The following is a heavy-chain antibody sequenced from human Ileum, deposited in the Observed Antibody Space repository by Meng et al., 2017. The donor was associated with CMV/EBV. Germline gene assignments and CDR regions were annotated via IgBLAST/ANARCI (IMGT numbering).Heavy chain of an antibody. Sequence: VQLWGGGGALIRPGGVLRLSCAASGFIFTDAWMSWVRQAPGKGLEWVGRIKAKADGGTTEYPAPVKGRFTISRDDSKNTLFLQMNSLKTEDTAVYYCTTGRAHWGQGTLVTVSS. CDR3: TTGRAH. J-gene: IGHJ4*02. CDR1: GFIFTDAW. V-gene: IGHV3-15*02. CDR2: IKAKADGGTT.